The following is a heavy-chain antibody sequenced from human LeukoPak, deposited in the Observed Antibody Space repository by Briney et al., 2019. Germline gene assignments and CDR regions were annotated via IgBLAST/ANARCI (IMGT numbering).Heavy chain of an antibody. D-gene: IGHD5-24*01. V-gene: IGHV4-39*07. CDR3: ASFSKDGPLDY. J-gene: IGHJ4*02. CDR2: IYYSGST. CDR1: GGSISSSSYY. Sequence: PSETLSLTCTVSGGSISSSSYYWGWIRQPPGKGLEWIGSIYYSGSTYYNPSLKSRVTISVDTSKNQFSLKLSSVTAADTAVYYCASFSKDGPLDYWGQGTLVTVSS.